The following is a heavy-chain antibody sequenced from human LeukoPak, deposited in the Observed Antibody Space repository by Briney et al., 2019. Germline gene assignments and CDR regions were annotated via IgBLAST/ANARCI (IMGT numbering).Heavy chain of an antibody. V-gene: IGHV3-9*01. Sequence: GGSLRLSCAASGFTFTDYTMHWVRQAPGKGLEWVSGISWNSGSIGYADSVEGRFTVSRDNAKNSVYLQMNSLRPEDTAMYYCARVREGGIYDYWGQGTLVTVSS. CDR3: ARVREGGIYDY. CDR1: GFTFTDYT. J-gene: IGHJ4*02. D-gene: IGHD3-3*02. CDR2: ISWNSGSI.